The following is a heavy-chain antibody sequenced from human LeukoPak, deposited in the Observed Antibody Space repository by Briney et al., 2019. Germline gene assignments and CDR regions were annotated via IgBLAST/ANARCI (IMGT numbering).Heavy chain of an antibody. V-gene: IGHV1-46*01. CDR2: INPSGGST. D-gene: IGHD3-22*01. CDR1: GYTFTSYY. CDR3: ARDPVYYDSSGYLDY. Sequence: ASVKVSCKASGYTFTSYYMHWERQAPGQGLEWMGIINPSGGSTSYAQKFQGRVTMTRDTSTSTVYMELSSLRSEDTAVYYCARDPVYYDSSGYLDYWGQGTLVTVSS. J-gene: IGHJ4*02.